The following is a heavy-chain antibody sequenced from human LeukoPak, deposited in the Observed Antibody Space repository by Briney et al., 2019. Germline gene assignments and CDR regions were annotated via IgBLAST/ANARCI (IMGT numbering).Heavy chain of an antibody. V-gene: IGHV1-18*01. D-gene: IGHD3-10*01. Sequence: ASVKVSCKASGYTFTSYGISWVRQAPGQGLEWMGWISAYNGNTNYAQKLQGRVTMTTDTSTSTAYMELRSLRSDDTAVYYCARFRITMVRGVITDLDYWGQGTLVTVSS. CDR2: ISAYNGNT. J-gene: IGHJ4*02. CDR3: ARFRITMVRGVITDLDY. CDR1: GYTFTSYG.